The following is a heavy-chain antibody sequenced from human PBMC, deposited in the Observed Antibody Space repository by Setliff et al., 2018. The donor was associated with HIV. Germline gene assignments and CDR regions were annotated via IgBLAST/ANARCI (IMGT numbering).Heavy chain of an antibody. Sequence: PSETLSLTCTVSGGSISSSSYYWGWIRQPPGKGLEWIGYIYYSGSTYYSPSLKSRVTISEDTSKNQFSLKMRSVTAADTAVYYCATSPAGEILGSRPFYFDYWGQGTLVTVSS. CDR3: ATSPAGEILGSRPFYFDY. V-gene: IGHV4-31*03. CDR1: GGSISSSSYY. D-gene: IGHD3-10*01. J-gene: IGHJ4*02. CDR2: IYYSGST.